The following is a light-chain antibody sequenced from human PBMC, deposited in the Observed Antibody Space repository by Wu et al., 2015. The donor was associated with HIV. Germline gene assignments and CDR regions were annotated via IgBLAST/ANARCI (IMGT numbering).Light chain of an antibody. CDR3: QQRTKWPLT. Sequence: DIVLTQSPATLSVSPGETATLSCRASQSVDNYLAWYQQKSGQAPRLLIYNASRRVTGIPARFTGSGSGTDFSLIISSLEPEDVAVYFCQQRTKWPLTFGQGTRLEIE. J-gene: IGKJ5*01. CDR2: NAS. CDR1: QSVDNY. V-gene: IGKV3-11*01.